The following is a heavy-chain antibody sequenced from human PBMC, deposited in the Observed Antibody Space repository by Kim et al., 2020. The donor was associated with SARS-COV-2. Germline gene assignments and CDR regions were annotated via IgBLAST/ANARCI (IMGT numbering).Heavy chain of an antibody. CDR1: GFTFSNYA. CDR2: IPYYGNNK. CDR3: AREGGDSTGLDY. Sequence: GGSLRLSCAASGFTFSNYALHWVRQAPGKGLEWVTVIPYYGNNKYYADSVKGRFTISRDNSKNSLYLQMDSLTTEDTAVYYCAREGGDSTGLDYWGQGTLVTVSS. J-gene: IGHJ4*02. D-gene: IGHD2-2*01. V-gene: IGHV3-30*04.